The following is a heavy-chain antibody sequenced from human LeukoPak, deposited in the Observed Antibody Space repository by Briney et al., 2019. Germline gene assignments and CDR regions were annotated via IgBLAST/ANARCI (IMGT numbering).Heavy chain of an antibody. Sequence: GGSLRLSCGASRFIFSNYAMTWVRQAPGKGLEWVSTISVSGASTYYADSVKGRFTISRDNSKNSLYLQMNSLRAEDTAVYYCAELGITMIGGVWGKGTTVTISS. CDR1: RFIFSNYA. CDR2: ISVSGAST. J-gene: IGHJ6*04. V-gene: IGHV3-23*01. CDR3: AELGITMIGGV. D-gene: IGHD3-10*02.